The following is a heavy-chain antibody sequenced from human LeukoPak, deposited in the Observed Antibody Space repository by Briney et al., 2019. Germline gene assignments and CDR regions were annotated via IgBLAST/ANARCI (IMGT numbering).Heavy chain of an antibody. Sequence: SETLSLTCTVSNGSMTSDSYYWAWVRQPPGKGLEWIGTIFYSGKTYYSASLKSRVTVSLDTSKKNFSLRLSSVTAADTAVYYCARRQEYYDSSSYYDFDYWGQGTLVTVSS. V-gene: IGHV4-39*02. CDR2: IFYSGKT. CDR3: ARRQEYYDSSSYYDFDY. CDR1: NGSMTSDSYY. D-gene: IGHD3-22*01. J-gene: IGHJ4*02.